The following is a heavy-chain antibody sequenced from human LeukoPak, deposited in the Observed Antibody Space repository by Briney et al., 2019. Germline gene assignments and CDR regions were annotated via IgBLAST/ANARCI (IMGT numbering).Heavy chain of an antibody. J-gene: IGHJ4*02. CDR2: IKSDGSTT. CDR1: GFTFSSYW. V-gene: IGHV3-74*01. D-gene: IGHD6-19*01. Sequence: AGGSLRLSCAASGFTFSSYWMHWVRQTPGTGLVWISRIKSDGSTTSYADSVKGRFTISRDNAKNTLYLQMNSLRAEDTAVYYCARVLSGSGWYETPFDYWGQGTLVTVSS. CDR3: ARVLSGSGWYETPFDY.